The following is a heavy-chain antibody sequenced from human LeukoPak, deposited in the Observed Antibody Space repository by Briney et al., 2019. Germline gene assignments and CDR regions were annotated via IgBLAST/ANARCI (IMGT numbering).Heavy chain of an antibody. CDR3: ARAYCGGDCYLDY. J-gene: IGHJ4*02. Sequence: SETLSLTCTVSGGSISSYYWSWIRQPPGKGLEWIGYIYYSGSTNYNPSLKSRVTISVDTSKNQFSLKLSSVTAADTAVYYCARAYCGGDCYLDYWGQGTLVTVSS. CDR1: GGSISSYY. D-gene: IGHD2-21*02. CDR2: IYYSGST. V-gene: IGHV4-59*08.